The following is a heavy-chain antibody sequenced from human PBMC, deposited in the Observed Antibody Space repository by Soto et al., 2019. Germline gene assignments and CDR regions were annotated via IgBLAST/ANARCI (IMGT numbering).Heavy chain of an antibody. D-gene: IGHD6-13*01. V-gene: IGHV4-34*01. CDR2: INHSGST. Sequence: SETLSLTCAVYGGSFSGYYWSWIRQPPGKGLEWIGEINHSGSTNYNPSLKSRVTISVDTSKNQFSLKLSSVSAADTAVYYCARFWGAAACTLDYWGQGTLVTVSS. J-gene: IGHJ4*02. CDR3: ARFWGAAACTLDY. CDR1: GGSFSGYY.